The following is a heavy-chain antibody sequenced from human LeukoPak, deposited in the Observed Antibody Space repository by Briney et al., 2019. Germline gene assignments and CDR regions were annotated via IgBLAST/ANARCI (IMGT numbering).Heavy chain of an antibody. V-gene: IGHV1-2*02. Sequence: ASVKVSCKASGYTFTDYYIHWVRQAPGQGLEWVGWINPNSGGTNYAQKFQGRVTMTRDTSISTAYMELSRLRSDDTAVYYCAREGEYRFDPWGQGTLVTVSS. CDR2: INPNSGGT. CDR1: GYTFTDYY. J-gene: IGHJ5*02. D-gene: IGHD2-2*02. CDR3: AREGEYRFDP.